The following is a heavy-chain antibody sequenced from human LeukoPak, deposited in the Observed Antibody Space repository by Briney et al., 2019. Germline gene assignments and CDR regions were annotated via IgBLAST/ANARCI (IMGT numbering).Heavy chain of an antibody. CDR1: GGSFSGYY. CDR3: ARDAMVRGVTPTHFDY. V-gene: IGHV4-34*01. Sequence: SETLSLTCAVYGGSFSGYYWSWIRQPPGKGLEWIGEVNHSGSTNYNPSLKSRVTISVDTSKNQFSLKLSSVTAADTAVYYCARDAMVRGVTPTHFDYWGQGTLVTVSS. CDR2: VNHSGST. D-gene: IGHD3-10*01. J-gene: IGHJ4*02.